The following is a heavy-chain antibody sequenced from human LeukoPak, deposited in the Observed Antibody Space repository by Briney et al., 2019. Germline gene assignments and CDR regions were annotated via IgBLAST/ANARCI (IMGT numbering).Heavy chain of an antibody. CDR3: AGRPQGGTYCSTSSCYAFDI. J-gene: IGHJ3*02. CDR2: INPNSGGT. CDR1: EYTFINYY. Sequence: ASVKVSCKASEYTFINYYLHWVRQAPGQGLEWMGWINPNSGGTQYVQKFQGRVTMSRDTSISTAYMELSRLRSDDTAVYYCAGRPQGGTYCSTSSCYAFDIWGQGTMVTVSS. V-gene: IGHV1-2*02. D-gene: IGHD2-2*01.